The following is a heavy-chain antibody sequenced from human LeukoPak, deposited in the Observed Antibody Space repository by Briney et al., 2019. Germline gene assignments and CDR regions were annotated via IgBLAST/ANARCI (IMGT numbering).Heavy chain of an antibody. J-gene: IGHJ4*02. CDR2: IIPIFGTA. CDR3: AMNSLLGYCSSTSCYTGLDY. CDR1: GGTFSSYA. Sequence: SVKVSCKASGGTFSSYAISWVRQAPGQGLEWMGGIIPIFGTANYAQKFQGRVTITADESTSTAYMELSSLRSEDTAVYYCAMNSLLGYCSSTSCYTGLDYWGQGTLVTVSS. V-gene: IGHV1-69*13. D-gene: IGHD2-2*02.